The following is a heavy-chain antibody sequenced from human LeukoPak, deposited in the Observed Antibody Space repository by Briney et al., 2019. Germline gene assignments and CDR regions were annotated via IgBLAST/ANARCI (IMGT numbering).Heavy chain of an antibody. D-gene: IGHD3-22*01. V-gene: IGHV1-24*01. CDR2: FDPEDGET. CDR1: GYRLSELS. J-gene: IGHJ4*02. CDR3: ATDLISYDSSGSLDY. Sequence: ASVKVSCKVSGYRLSELSMHWVRQAPGKGLEWMGGFDPEDGETIYAQKFQGRVTMTEDTSTDTAYMELSSLRSEDTAVYYCATDLISYDSSGSLDYWGQGTLVTVSS.